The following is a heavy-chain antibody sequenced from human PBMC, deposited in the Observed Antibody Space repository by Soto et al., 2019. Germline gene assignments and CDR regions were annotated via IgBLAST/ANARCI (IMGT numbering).Heavy chain of an antibody. V-gene: IGHV1-3*01. D-gene: IGHD6-13*01. CDR1: GYTFTGYA. Sequence: ASVQVSCTASGYTFTGYAMHWVRQAPGQRLDRMGWINAGNGNTKYSHNFQGMVTITRETLELPVYRELSSLRSADTPVYYCASAHAAAGTWCFDPWGHGTL. CDR3: ASAHAAAGTWCFDP. J-gene: IGHJ5*02. CDR2: INAGNGNT.